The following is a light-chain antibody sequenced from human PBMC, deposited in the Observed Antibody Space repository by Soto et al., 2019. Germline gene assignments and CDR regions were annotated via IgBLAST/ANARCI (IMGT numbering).Light chain of an antibody. J-gene: IGKJ1*01. Sequence: EVVMTQSPATLSVSPGERATLSCRASETVATNLAWYQQKPGQAPRLLISGASTRAAGISDRFRGSGSGTEFTLTSSSLRSEDSAIYYCQQYFEWPPRTVGQGTKVDIK. CDR3: QQYFEWPPRT. CDR2: GAS. CDR1: ETVATN. V-gene: IGKV3-15*01.